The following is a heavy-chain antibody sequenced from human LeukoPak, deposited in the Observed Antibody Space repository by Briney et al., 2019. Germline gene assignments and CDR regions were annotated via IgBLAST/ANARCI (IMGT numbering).Heavy chain of an antibody. CDR2: ISWNSGSI. Sequence: PGGSLRLSCAASGFNFDDYAMHWVRQSPGKGLEWVSGISWNSGSIGYADSVKGRFTISRDNAKNSLYLQMNSLRAEDTALYYCAKDYAGAVAGTFDYWGQGTLVTVSS. CDR3: AKDYAGAVAGTFDY. CDR1: GFNFDDYA. J-gene: IGHJ4*02. V-gene: IGHV3-9*01. D-gene: IGHD6-19*01.